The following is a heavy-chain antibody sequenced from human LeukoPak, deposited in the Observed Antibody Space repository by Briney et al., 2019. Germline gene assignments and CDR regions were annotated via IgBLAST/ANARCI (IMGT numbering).Heavy chain of an antibody. D-gene: IGHD3-22*01. V-gene: IGHV3-33*08. CDR1: GFIVSNNY. J-gene: IGHJ4*02. CDR2: IWHDARNK. Sequence: PGGSLRLSCAASGFIVSNNYMNWVRQAPGKGLEWVAFIWHDARNKYYAESVKGRFTISRDNFKNTLYMQMNSLRAEDTAVYYCARPRDSYDSSGYPDYWGQGTQVTVSS. CDR3: ARPRDSYDSSGYPDY.